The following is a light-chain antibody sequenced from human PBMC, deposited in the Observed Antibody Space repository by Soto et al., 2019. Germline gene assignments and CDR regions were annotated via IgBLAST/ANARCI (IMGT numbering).Light chain of an antibody. Sequence: DIQMTQSPSAMSASVGDRVTITCRASQGINNHLVWFQQRPGKVPKRLLYAASRLESGVPSRFSGSGSGTEFTLTISGLQPEDFATYYCLQHNSYPITLGQGTRLEIK. CDR2: AAS. CDR3: LQHNSYPIT. J-gene: IGKJ5*01. CDR1: QGINNH. V-gene: IGKV1-17*03.